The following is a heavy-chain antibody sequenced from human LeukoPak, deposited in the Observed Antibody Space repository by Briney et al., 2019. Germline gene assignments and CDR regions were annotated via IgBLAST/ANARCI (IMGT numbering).Heavy chain of an antibody. CDR2: MNPNSGNT. CDR3: ARYEYSSSWAPIYGMDV. CDR1: GYTFTSYD. D-gene: IGHD6-6*01. Sequence: ASVKVSCKASGYTFTSYDINWVRQATGQGLEWMGWMNPNSGNTGYAQKFQGRVTMTRNTSISTAHMELSSLRSEDTAVYYCARYEYSSSWAPIYGMDVWGQGTTVTVSS. V-gene: IGHV1-8*01. J-gene: IGHJ6*02.